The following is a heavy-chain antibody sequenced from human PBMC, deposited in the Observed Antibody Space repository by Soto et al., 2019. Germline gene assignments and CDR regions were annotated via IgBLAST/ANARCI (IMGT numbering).Heavy chain of an antibody. CDR3: ARLQGSPAYYYDSSGYYAFDI. J-gene: IGHJ3*02. D-gene: IGHD3-22*01. CDR1: GGSISSSSYY. V-gene: IGHV4-39*01. Sequence: SETLSLTCTVSGGSISSSSYYWGWIRQPPGKGLEWIGSIYYSGSTYYNPSLKSRVTISVDTSKNQFSLKLSSVTAADTAVYYCARLQGSPAYYYDSSGYYAFDIWGQGTMVTVSS. CDR2: IYYSGST.